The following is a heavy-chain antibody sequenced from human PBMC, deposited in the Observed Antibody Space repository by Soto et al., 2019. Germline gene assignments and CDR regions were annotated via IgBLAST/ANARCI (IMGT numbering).Heavy chain of an antibody. V-gene: IGHV6-1*01. CDR3: RTVPPTVQRHLDWVCGH. J-gene: IGHJ4*02. D-gene: IGHD3-9*01. CDR1: GDSVSSNSVV. Sequence: SQTLSLTCAISGDSVSSNSVVWNWIRQSPSRGLEWLGRTYYRSKWYYEYAESVKSRVAINPDTSKNQFSLQASDTATYYCTRGAERTVPPTVQRHLDWVCGHWGQGTPVTVSS. CDR2: TYYRSKWYY.